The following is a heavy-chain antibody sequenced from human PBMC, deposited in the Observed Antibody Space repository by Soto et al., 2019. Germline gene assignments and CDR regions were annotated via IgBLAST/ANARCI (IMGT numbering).Heavy chain of an antibody. CDR3: ARVVLGEMATGPGDY. CDR1: GGAFSSYA. CDR2: IIPIFGTA. J-gene: IGHJ4*02. V-gene: IGHV1-69*06. Sequence: QVQLVQSGAEVKKPGSSVKVSCKASGGAFSSYAISWVRQAPGQGLEWMGGIIPIFGTANYAQKFQGRVTITADKSTSTAYMELSSLRSEDTAVYYCARVVLGEMATGPGDYWGQGTLVTVSS. D-gene: IGHD5-12*01.